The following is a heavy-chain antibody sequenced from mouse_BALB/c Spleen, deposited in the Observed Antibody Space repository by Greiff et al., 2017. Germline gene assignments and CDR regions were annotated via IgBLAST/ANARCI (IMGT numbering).Heavy chain of an antibody. CDR3: ARSDGYFRAMDY. CDR1: GYTFTDYW. Sequence: QVQLQQPGAELVMPGASVKMSCKASGYTFTDYWMHWVKQRPGQGLEWIGAIDTSDSYTSYNQKFKGKATLTVDESSRTAYMQLSSLTSEDSAVYYCARSDGYFRAMDYWGQGTSVTVSA. J-gene: IGHJ4*01. V-gene: IGHV1-69*01. D-gene: IGHD2-3*01. CDR2: IDTSDSYT.